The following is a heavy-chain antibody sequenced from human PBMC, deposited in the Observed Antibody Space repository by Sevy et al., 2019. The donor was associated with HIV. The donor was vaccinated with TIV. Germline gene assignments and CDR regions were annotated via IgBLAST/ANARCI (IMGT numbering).Heavy chain of an antibody. V-gene: IGHV3-74*01. CDR2: VNSDGSST. J-gene: IGHJ4*02. CDR3: VAANTWQDY. D-gene: IGHD2-15*01. CDR1: GFTFSRYW. Sequence: GGSLRLSCAASGFTFSRYWMHWVRQAPGKGPVWVSGVNSDGSSTNYADSVKGRFTMSRDSAKNTLYLRMNSLRAEDTAVYFCVAANTWQDYWGQGTLVTVSS.